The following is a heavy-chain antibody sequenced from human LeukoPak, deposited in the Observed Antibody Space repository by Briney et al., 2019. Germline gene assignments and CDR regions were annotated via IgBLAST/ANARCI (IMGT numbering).Heavy chain of an antibody. D-gene: IGHD2/OR15-2a*01. J-gene: IGHJ4*02. CDR3: MSNYLQGGYFFDH. CDR2: INHSGST. V-gene: IGHV4-39*07. Sequence: PSETLSLTCTVSGGSISSSSTYYWGWIRQPPGKGLEWIGTINHSGSTNYNPSLKSRVTISVDTSKNQFSLRLNSVTAADTAVYYCMSNYLQGGYFFDHWGQGALVTVSS. CDR1: GGSISSSSTYY.